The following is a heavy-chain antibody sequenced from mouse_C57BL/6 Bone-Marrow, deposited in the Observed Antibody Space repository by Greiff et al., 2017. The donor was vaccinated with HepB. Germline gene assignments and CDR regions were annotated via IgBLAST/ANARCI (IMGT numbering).Heavy chain of an antibody. V-gene: IGHV5-6*01. CDR2: ISSGGSYT. CDR3: ARRGYYRNFDV. J-gene: IGHJ1*03. D-gene: IGHD2-14*01. Sequence: EVQRVESGGDLVKPGGSLKLSCAASGFTFSSYGMSWVRQTPDKRLAWVATISSGGSYTYYPDSVKGRFTISRDNAKNTLYLQMSSLKSEDTAMYYCARRGYYRNFDVWGTGTTVTVSS. CDR1: GFTFSSYG.